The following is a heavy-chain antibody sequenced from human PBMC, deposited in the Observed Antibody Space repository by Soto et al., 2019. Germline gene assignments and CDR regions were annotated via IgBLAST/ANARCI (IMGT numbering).Heavy chain of an antibody. D-gene: IGHD3-10*01. CDR3: ARALQNRITMVRVDDAFDI. CDR1: GFTFSSYS. Sequence: GGSLRLSCAASGFTFSSYSMNWVRQAPGKGLEWVSSISSSSSYIYYADSVKGRFTISRDNAKNSLYLQMNSLRAEDTAVYYCARALQNRITMVRVDDAFDIWGQGTMVTVSS. CDR2: ISSSSSYI. J-gene: IGHJ3*02. V-gene: IGHV3-21*01.